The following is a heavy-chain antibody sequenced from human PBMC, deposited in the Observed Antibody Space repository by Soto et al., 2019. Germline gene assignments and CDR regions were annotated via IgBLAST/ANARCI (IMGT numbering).Heavy chain of an antibody. J-gene: IGHJ3*02. Sequence: TGGSLRLSCAASGFTFSSYGMHWVRQAPGKGLEWVAVIWYDGSNKYYADSVKGRFTISRDNSKNTLYLQMNSLRAEDTAVYYCASTPPLSGYDVFDIWGQGTMVTVSS. CDR3: ASTPPLSGYDVFDI. D-gene: IGHD5-18*01. CDR2: IWYDGSNK. V-gene: IGHV3-33*01. CDR1: GFTFSSYG.